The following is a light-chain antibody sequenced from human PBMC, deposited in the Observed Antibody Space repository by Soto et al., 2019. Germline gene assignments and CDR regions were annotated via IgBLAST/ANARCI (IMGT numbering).Light chain of an antibody. CDR1: SSNIGGNS. Sequence: QSVMTQPPSVSAAPGQRVTISCSGSSSNIGGNSVSWYQQLPGTAPNLLIYDDDKRPSGIPDRFSGSKSGTSATLGMIGFQTGDEADYNCGSWDSSLSAYVFGTGTKLTAL. J-gene: IGLJ1*01. CDR2: DDD. CDR3: GSWDSSLSAYV. V-gene: IGLV1-51*01.